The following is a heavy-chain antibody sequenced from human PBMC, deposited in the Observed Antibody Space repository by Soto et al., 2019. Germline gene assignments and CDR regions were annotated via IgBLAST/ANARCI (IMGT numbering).Heavy chain of an antibody. CDR2: IYYSGST. Sequence: QVQLQESGPGLVKPSETLSLTCTVSGGSISSYYWSWIRQPPGKGLEWIGYIYYSGSTNYNPSLKSRVTISVDTSKNQFSLKLSSVTAADTAVYYCARDTLGLGGMDVWGQGTTVTVSS. V-gene: IGHV4-59*01. J-gene: IGHJ6*02. CDR1: GGSISSYY. D-gene: IGHD7-27*01. CDR3: ARDTLGLGGMDV.